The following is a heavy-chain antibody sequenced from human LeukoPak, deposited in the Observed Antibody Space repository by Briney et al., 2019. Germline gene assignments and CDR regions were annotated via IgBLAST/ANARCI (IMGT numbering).Heavy chain of an antibody. D-gene: IGHD2-15*01. CDR3: TPIRPDY. J-gene: IGHJ4*02. CDR1: GFTFSTSW. Sequence: GGSLRLSCAASGFTFSTSWRHWVRQAPGKGLVWVARIKSDVRSTDYADSVKGRFTISRDDANNILYLQMNSLRAEDTAVYYCTPIRPDYWGQGTVVTVSS. V-gene: IGHV3-74*01. CDR2: IKSDVRST.